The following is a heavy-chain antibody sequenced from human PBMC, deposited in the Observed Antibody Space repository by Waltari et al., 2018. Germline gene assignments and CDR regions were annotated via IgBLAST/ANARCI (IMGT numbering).Heavy chain of an antibody. J-gene: IGHJ4*02. D-gene: IGHD3-10*01. CDR2: FYERGGT. V-gene: IGHV4-38-2*01. Sequence: QVQLIESGPGLVRPSETLSLTCAVSGSSTNSDEYWGWIRQPPGKGLEWVGSFYERGGTYYNPSLKSRVTISVDTSRKQFSLRLTSVTAADTAVYYCARQQTITPDSWGQGILVTVSS. CDR1: GSSTNSDEY. CDR3: ARQQTITPDS.